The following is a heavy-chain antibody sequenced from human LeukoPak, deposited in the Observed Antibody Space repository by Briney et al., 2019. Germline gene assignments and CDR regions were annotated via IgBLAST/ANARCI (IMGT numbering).Heavy chain of an antibody. CDR2: IKPDGSRE. CDR1: GFSFSTYW. D-gene: IGHD3-10*01. V-gene: IGHV3-7*01. CDR3: ARDTWNYLLDY. Sequence: GGSLRLSCAASGFSFSTYWMTWVRQAPGKGLEWVAHIKPDGSREDYVDSVKGRFTISRDNAKNSLYLQMNNLRVEDTAIYYCARDTWNYLLDYWGQGILVTVSS. J-gene: IGHJ4*02.